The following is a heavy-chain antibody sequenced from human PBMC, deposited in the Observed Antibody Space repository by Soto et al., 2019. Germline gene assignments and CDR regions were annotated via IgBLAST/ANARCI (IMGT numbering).Heavy chain of an antibody. CDR2: INPDNGDT. CDR3: ARGPLAAPPDL. V-gene: IGHV1-18*01. J-gene: IGHJ4*02. D-gene: IGHD6-13*01. CDR1: GSTFSTYS. Sequence: QVQLVQSGAEVKKPGASVKVSCKASGSTFSTYSINWVRQAPGQGLEWMGWINPDNGDTHYVQKIRGRVTMTTDRSTSTAYMEIRSLRSDDTAVYYCARGPLAAPPDLWGQGTLVTVSS.